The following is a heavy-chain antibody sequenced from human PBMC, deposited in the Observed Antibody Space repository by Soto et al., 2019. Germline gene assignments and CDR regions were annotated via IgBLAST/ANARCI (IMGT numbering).Heavy chain of an antibody. J-gene: IGHJ6*02. CDR2: ISSSSSTI. D-gene: IGHD6-6*01. V-gene: IGHV3-48*02. Sequence: GGSLRLSCAASGFTFSSYSMNWVRQAPGKGLEWVSYISSSSSTIYYADSVKGRFTISRDNAKNSLYLQMNSLRDEDTAVYYCARDSPHLPSIADHYYYGMDVWGQGTTVTVSS. CDR3: ARDSPHLPSIADHYYYGMDV. CDR1: GFTFSSYS.